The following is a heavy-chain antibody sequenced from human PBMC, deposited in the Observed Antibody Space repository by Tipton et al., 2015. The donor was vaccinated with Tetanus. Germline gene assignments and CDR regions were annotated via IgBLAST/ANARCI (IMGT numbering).Heavy chain of an antibody. CDR2: ISGSGGST. J-gene: IGHJ2*01. Sequence: SLRLSCAASGFTFSNYWMNWVRQAPGKGLEWVSAISGSGGSTYYADSVKGRFTISRDNSKNTLYLQMNSLRAEDTAVYYCARGGPESRWYFDLWGRGTLVTVSS. CDR3: ARGGPESRWYFDL. CDR1: GFTFSNYW. V-gene: IGHV3-23*01.